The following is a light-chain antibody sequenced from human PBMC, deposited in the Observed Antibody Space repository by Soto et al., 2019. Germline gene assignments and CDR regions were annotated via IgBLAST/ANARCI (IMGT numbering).Light chain of an antibody. V-gene: IGLV3-21*02. CDR1: NIGGQT. J-gene: IGLJ3*02. CDR3: QVWESSSDPRV. CDR2: DDI. Sequence: SYVLTQPPSVSVAPGQTARITCGGTNIGGQTVHWYQQKPGQAPVLVVYDDIDRPSGIPERISGSKSGNTATLTITRVEAGDEADYYCQVWESSSDPRVFGGGTKLTVL.